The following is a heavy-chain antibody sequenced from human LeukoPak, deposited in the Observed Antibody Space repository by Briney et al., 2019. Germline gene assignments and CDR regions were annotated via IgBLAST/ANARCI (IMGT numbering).Heavy chain of an antibody. D-gene: IGHD3-22*01. CDR1: GFTFSTYA. V-gene: IGHV3-23*01. J-gene: IGHJ4*02. Sequence: PGGSLRLSCTASGFTFSTYAMSWVRQTPGKGLEWVSSISGSGGSTYYADSVEGRFTMSRDNSKKTLYLQMDSLRAEDTHVYYCAKDRLSSGYLSSLDFWAQGTLVTVSS. CDR3: AKDRLSSGYLSSLDF. CDR2: ISGSGGST.